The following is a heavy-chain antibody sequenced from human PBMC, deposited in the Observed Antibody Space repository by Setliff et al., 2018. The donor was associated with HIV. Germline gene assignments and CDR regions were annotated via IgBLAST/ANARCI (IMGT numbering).Heavy chain of an antibody. V-gene: IGHV4-30-4*07. D-gene: IGHD3-22*01. CDR3: ARDDYHDSSGYEGASY. CDR1: GFSLTSSGVA. Sequence: SGPTLVNPTQTLTLACTFSGFSLTSSGVAVGWIRQPPGKGLEWIGYIYYSGSTNYNPSLKSRVTISLDTSKNQFSLKLTSVTAADTAVYYCARDDYHDSSGYEGASYWGRGTLVTVSS. J-gene: IGHJ4*02. CDR2: IYYSGST.